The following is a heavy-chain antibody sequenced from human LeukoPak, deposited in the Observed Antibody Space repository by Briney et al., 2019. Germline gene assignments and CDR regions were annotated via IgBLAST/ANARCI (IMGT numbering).Heavy chain of an antibody. CDR2: ITGGAT. V-gene: IGHV3-23*01. CDR3: ANLYGDYGAY. Sequence: GGSLRLSCAASRFTFSNYAMNWVRQAPGKGLEWVSAITGGATLYAESVKGRFTISRDNSNNILYLQMSNLRAEDTAVYYCANLYGDYGAYWGQGALVTVSS. CDR1: RFTFSNYA. J-gene: IGHJ4*02. D-gene: IGHD4-17*01.